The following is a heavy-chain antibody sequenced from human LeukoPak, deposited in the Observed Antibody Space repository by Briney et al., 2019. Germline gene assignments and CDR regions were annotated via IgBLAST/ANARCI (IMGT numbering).Heavy chain of an antibody. V-gene: IGHV3-11*01. Sequence: GGSLRLSCTASGFTFSDYYMSWIRQAPGKGLEWVSYSSSSGDTIYYADSVEGRFTISRDNPKNSLYLQMNSLRAEDTAVYYCARVRLIVATTKRGHWFDPWGQGTLVTVSS. CDR2: SSSSGDTI. D-gene: IGHD5-12*01. J-gene: IGHJ5*02. CDR1: GFTFSDYY. CDR3: ARVRLIVATTKRGHWFDP.